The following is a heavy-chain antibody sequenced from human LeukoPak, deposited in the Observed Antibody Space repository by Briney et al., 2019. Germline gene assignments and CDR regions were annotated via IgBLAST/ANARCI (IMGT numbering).Heavy chain of an antibody. CDR3: ARSRYGDFDS. J-gene: IGHJ5*01. V-gene: IGHV1-8*01. CDR2: VNPNTGNT. CDR1: GYTLTIYD. Sequence: ASVKVSCKASGYTLTIYDINWVRQATGQGLEWMGWVNPNTGNTAYAQRFQGRVTMTRNPSISTAFMELSGLRSDDTAVYYCARSRYGDFDSWGQGTLVTVSS. D-gene: IGHD4-17*01.